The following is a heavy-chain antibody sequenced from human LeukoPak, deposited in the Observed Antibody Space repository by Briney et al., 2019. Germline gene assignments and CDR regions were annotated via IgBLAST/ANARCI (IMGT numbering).Heavy chain of an antibody. D-gene: IGHD4-17*01. CDR3: ARDETTPLPGAY. V-gene: IGHV4-34*01. CDR1: GGSFSGYY. CDR2: INHSGST. Sequence: SETLSLTCAVYGGSFSGYYWNWIRQPPGKGLEWIGEINHSGSTHYNPSLKSRVSMSVDTSKNQFSMKLSSVTAADTAVYYCARDETTPLPGAYWGQGTLVTVSS. J-gene: IGHJ4*02.